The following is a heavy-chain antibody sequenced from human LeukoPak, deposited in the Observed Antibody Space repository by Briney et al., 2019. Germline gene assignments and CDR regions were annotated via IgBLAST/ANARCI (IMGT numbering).Heavy chain of an antibody. V-gene: IGHV4-30-2*01. CDR1: GGSISSGGYY. CDR3: ARRGTSSGWSRGEVDY. CDR2: IYHSGST. J-gene: IGHJ4*02. D-gene: IGHD6-13*01. Sequence: PSETLSLTCTVSGGSISSGGYYWSWIRQPPGKGLEWIGYIYHSGSTYYNPSLKSRVTISVDRSKNQFSLKLSSVTAADTAVYYCARRGTSSGWSRGEVDYWGQGTLVTVSS.